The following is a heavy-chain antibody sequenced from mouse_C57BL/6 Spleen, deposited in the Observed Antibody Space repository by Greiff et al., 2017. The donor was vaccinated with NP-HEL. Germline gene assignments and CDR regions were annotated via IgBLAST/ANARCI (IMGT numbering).Heavy chain of an antibody. Sequence: EVQLQQSGPGLVKPSQSLSLTCSVTGYSITSGYYWNWIRQFPGNKLEWMGYISYDGSNNYNPSLKNRISITRDTSKNQFFLKLNSVTTEDTATYYCARGYYSNLAWFAYWGQGTLVTVSA. D-gene: IGHD2-5*01. CDR1: GYSITSGYY. V-gene: IGHV3-6*01. CDR2: ISYDGSN. J-gene: IGHJ3*01. CDR3: ARGYYSNLAWFAY.